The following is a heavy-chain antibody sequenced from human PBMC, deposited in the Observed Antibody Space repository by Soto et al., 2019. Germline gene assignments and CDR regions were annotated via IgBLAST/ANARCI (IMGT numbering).Heavy chain of an antibody. Sequence: EVQLVDSGGGLVKPGESLRLSCVASGFTFSSYSMNWVRQSPGKGLEWVSSISGSSSDIYYADSVKGRFTISRDNAKKSLYLQMDNLRVDDTAVYYCGREGATDTTDVWGQGSTVTVSS. V-gene: IGHV3-21*01. CDR2: ISGSSSDI. D-gene: IGHD5-12*01. J-gene: IGHJ6*02. CDR3: GREGATDTTDV. CDR1: GFTFSSYS.